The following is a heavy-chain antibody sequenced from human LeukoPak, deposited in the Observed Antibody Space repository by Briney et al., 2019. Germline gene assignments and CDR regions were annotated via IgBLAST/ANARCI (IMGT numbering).Heavy chain of an antibody. D-gene: IGHD1-26*01. CDR1: GFTFSSYA. Sequence: GGSLRVSCAASGFTFSSYAMSRVRQALGKGLEWVSAISGSGGSTYYADSVKGRFTISRDNSKNTLYLQMNSLRAEDTAVYYCAKVIDEGMGATSRSFDYWGQGTLSPSPQ. J-gene: IGHJ4*02. CDR3: AKVIDEGMGATSRSFDY. V-gene: IGHV3-23*01. CDR2: ISGSGGST.